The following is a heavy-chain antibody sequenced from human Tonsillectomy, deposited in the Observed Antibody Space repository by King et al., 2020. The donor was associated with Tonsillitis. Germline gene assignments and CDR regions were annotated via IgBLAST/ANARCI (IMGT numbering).Heavy chain of an antibody. Sequence: VQLVESGAEAKKPGESLRISCKGSGYRFSSYWITWVRQMPGKGLEWMGKIDPSDSYIKYSPSFQGHVTISADKSISTAYLQWSSLKASDTAIYYCARQTGRYQLLSADWFDPWGQGTLVTGSS. D-gene: IGHD2-2*01. J-gene: IGHJ5*02. CDR2: IDPSDSYI. CDR1: GYRFSSYW. CDR3: ARQTGRYQLLSADWFDP. V-gene: IGHV5-10-1*03.